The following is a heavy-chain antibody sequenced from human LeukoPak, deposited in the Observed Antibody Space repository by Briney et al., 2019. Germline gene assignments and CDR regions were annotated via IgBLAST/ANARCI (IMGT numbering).Heavy chain of an antibody. D-gene: IGHD3-9*01. CDR1: GFTFDHYA. J-gene: IGHJ4*02. V-gene: IGHV3-9*01. Sequence: GRSLRLSCAASGFTFDHYAMQWVRQATGKGLEWVTGISWNSGSIRSAASVKGRFTISRDNAKNSLYLQMTSLRAEDTALYYCAKDGGKYYDILTGYYKFGAAYYFDYWGQGTLVTVSS. CDR2: ISWNSGSI. CDR3: AKDGGKYYDILTGYYKFGAAYYFDY.